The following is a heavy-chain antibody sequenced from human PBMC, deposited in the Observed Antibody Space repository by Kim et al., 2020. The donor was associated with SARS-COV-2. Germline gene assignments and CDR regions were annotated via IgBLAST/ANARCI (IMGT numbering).Heavy chain of an antibody. V-gene: IGHV1-46*01. J-gene: IGHJ6*02. D-gene: IGHD3-16*01. CDR2: ST. CDR3: ARVWVRDGMDV. Sequence: STNFAQKFQGRVAMTRDTSTGTVNMELSSLRSEDTAIYYCARVWVRDGMDVWGQGTPVTVSS.